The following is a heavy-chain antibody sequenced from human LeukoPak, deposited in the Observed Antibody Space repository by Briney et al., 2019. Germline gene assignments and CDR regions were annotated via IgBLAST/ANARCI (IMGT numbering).Heavy chain of an antibody. CDR3: ARDGHDYAFDY. V-gene: IGHV3-53*01. CDR2: IYSGGST. CDR1: GFTFGNSA. D-gene: IGHD4-17*01. Sequence: GGSLRLSCAASGFTFGNSAMTWVRQAPGKGLEWVSVIYSGGSTYYADSVKGRFTISRDNSKNTLYLQMNSLRAEDTAVYYCARDGHDYAFDYWGQGTLVTVSS. J-gene: IGHJ4*02.